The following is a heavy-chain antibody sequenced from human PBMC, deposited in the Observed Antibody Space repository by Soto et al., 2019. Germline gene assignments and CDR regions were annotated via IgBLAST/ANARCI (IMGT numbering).Heavy chain of an antibody. D-gene: IGHD6-13*01. J-gene: IGHJ4*02. CDR2: VSYDGST. V-gene: IGHV4-59*01. CDR1: GGSIIGSY. Sequence: QVQRQESGPGLAKPAESLSLICTVSGGSIIGSYWSWIRQPTGKGLEWIGYVSYDGSTNYNPSLDSRVTISVDASKNQFSLRLTSLTAADTAIYYCASPYSSRFDYWGQGTLVTVSS. CDR3: ASPYSSRFDY.